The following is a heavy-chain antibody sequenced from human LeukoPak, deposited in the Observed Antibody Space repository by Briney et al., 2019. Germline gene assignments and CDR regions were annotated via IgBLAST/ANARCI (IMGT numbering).Heavy chain of an antibody. CDR1: GGSISSGSYY. Sequence: SETLSLTCTVSGGSISSGSYYWGWIRQPPGKGLEWIGSIYYSGSTNYNPSLKSRVTISVDTSKNQFSLKLSSVTAADTAVYYCASGVFYYDSSGYYYSEYFQHWGQGTLVTVSS. J-gene: IGHJ1*01. V-gene: IGHV4-39*07. CDR3: ASGVFYYDSSGYYYSEYFQH. D-gene: IGHD3-22*01. CDR2: IYYSGST.